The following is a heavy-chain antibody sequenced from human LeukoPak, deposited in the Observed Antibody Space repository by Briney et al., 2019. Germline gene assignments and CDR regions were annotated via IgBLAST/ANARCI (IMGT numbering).Heavy chain of an antibody. CDR3: ARDRAWYYGSGVDY. V-gene: IGHV1-18*04. D-gene: IGHD3-10*01. CDR2: ISAYNGNT. J-gene: IGHJ4*02. Sequence: ASVKVSCKASGYTFTSYGISWVRQAPGQGLEWMGWISAYNGNTNYAQKLQGRVTMTTDTSTSTAYMELRSLGSDDTAVYYCARDRAWYYGSGVDYWGQGTLVTVSS. CDR1: GYTFTSYG.